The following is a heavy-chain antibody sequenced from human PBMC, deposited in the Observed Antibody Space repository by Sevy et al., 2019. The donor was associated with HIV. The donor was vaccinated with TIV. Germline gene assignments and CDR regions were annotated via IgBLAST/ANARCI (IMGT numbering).Heavy chain of an antibody. J-gene: IGHJ4*02. V-gene: IGHV3-30-3*01. CDR1: GFTFSSYA. D-gene: IGHD3-22*01. CDR3: ARGRYYYDSSGFDY. CDR2: ISYDGSNK. Sequence: GGSLRLSCAASGFTFSSYAMHWVRQAPGKGLEWAAVISYDGSNKYYADSVKGRFTISRDNSKNTLYLQMNSLRAEDTAVYYCARGRYYYDSSGFDYWGQGTLVTVSS.